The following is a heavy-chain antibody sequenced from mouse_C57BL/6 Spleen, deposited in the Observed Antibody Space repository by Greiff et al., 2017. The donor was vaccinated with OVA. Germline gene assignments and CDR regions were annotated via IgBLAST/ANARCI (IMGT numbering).Heavy chain of an antibody. J-gene: IGHJ2*01. CDR1: GYTLTSYW. CDR2: INPSNGGT. CDR3: AFITTVVAHFDY. Sequence: VQLQQSGTELVKPGASVKLSCKASGYTLTSYWMHWVKQRPGQGLEWIGNINPSNGGTNYNEKFKSKATLTVDKSSSTAYMQLSSLTSEDSAVYYCAFITTVVAHFDYWGQGTTLTVSS. V-gene: IGHV1-53*01. D-gene: IGHD1-1*01.